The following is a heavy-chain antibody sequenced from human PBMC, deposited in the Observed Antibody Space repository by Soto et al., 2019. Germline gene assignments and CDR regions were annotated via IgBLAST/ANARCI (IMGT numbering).Heavy chain of an antibody. V-gene: IGHV4-39*07. CDR2: IYYSGST. CDR1: GGSISSSSYY. CDR3: ARVAVAGNYNYGMDV. J-gene: IGHJ6*02. D-gene: IGHD6-19*01. Sequence: AETLPLTWTVSGGSISSSSYYWGWIRQPPGKGLEWIGNIYYSGSTYYNPSLRSRVTISVDTSKKQFSLKLSSVTAADTAVYYCARVAVAGNYNYGMDVWGQGTTVTVSS.